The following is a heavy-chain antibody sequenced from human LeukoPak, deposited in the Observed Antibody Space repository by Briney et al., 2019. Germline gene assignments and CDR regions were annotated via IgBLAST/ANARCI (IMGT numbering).Heavy chain of an antibody. V-gene: IGHV3-30*01. CDR3: AREGFYFDY. CDR1: GFTFSSYA. CDR2: ISYDGSNK. J-gene: IGHJ4*02. Sequence: GGSLRLSCAASGFTFSSYAMHWVRQAPGKGLEWVAVISYDGSNKYYADSVKGRFTISRDNSKNTLYLQMNSLGAEDTAVYYCAREGFYFDYWGQGTLVTVSS.